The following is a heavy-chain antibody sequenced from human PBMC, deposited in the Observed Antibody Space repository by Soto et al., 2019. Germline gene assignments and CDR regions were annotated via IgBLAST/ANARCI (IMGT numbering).Heavy chain of an antibody. CDR3: ARDARERGGHNCFDP. D-gene: IGHD2-15*01. CDR2: IYYSGST. V-gene: IGHV4-59*01. Sequence: PSETLSLTCTVSGGSISSYYWSWIRQPPGKGLEWIGYIYYSGSTNYNPSLKSRVTISVDTSKNQFSLKLSSVTAADTAVYYCARDARERGGHNCFDPWGQGTLVTVSS. J-gene: IGHJ5*02. CDR1: GGSISSYY.